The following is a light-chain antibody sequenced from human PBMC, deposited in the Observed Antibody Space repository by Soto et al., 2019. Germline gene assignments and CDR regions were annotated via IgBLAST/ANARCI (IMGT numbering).Light chain of an antibody. Sequence: QSVLTQPPSASGTPGQRVTISCSGSSSNIGSKTVNWYQQLPGTAPKLLIYSNNQRPSGVPDRFSGSKSGTSASLAISGLQSDDEADYYCAAWDDSLNGVVFGGGTMLTVL. CDR1: SSNIGSKT. V-gene: IGLV1-44*01. J-gene: IGLJ2*01. CDR3: AAWDDSLNGVV. CDR2: SNN.